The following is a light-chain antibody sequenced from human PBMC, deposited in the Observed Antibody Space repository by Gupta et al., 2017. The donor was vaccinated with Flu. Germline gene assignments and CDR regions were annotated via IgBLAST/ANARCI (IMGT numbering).Light chain of an antibody. CDR1: QSVNSY. CDR3: HQYDNWLPT. J-gene: IGKJ2*01. Sequence: PSNLSASAGESATLSCRASQSVNSYLAWYQQKPGQAPRLLISDASTRATGVPARFSGSGSGTEFTLTIRSLQSEDFAAYYCHQYDNWLPTFGQGTKVEIK. CDR2: DAS. V-gene: IGKV3-15*01.